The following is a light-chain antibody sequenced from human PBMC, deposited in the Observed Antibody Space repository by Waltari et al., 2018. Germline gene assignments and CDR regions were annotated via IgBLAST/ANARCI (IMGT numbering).Light chain of an antibody. J-gene: IGKJ1*01. CDR1: QSLLHSNGNTY. V-gene: IGKV2D-29*02. CDR3: MQSTKDPWT. CDR2: KVT. Sequence: DIVMSQTPLSLPVPPGEPPSISCRSSQSLLHSNGNTYLHWYLQKPGQSPRLLIYKVTNRESGVPDRFSGSGSGTDFTLKISRVEPEDVGVYYCMQSTKDPWTFGQGTKVEIK.